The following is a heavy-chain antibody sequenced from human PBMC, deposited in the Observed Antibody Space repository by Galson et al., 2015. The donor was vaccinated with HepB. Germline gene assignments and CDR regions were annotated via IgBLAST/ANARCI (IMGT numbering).Heavy chain of an antibody. D-gene: IGHD6-13*01. V-gene: IGHV1-2*02. Sequence: SVTVSCKASGYTFTDYYMHWVRQAPGQGLEWMGWINPNSGGTNYAQKFQGRVTMTRDTSITTAYMELSSLRSDDTAVYYCAGDGQLMWSGGWFDPWGQGTLVTVSS. J-gene: IGHJ5*02. CDR1: GYTFTDYY. CDR2: INPNSGGT. CDR3: AGDGQLMWSGGWFDP.